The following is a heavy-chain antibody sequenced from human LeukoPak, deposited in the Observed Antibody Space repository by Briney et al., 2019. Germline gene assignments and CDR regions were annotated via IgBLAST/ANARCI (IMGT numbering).Heavy chain of an antibody. CDR3: AKLCREYCFGTNCPNLFDP. V-gene: IGHV3-23*01. CDR2: ISGSGYST. CDR1: GFTFNSYA. D-gene: IGHD2-2*01. J-gene: IGHJ5*02. Sequence: GGSLRLSCAASGFTFNSYAMSWVRQAPVKGLEWVSPISGSGYSTYYAHSLKGRFTLSRDTSKKTLYLQMNSMRAEDTAVYYCAKLCREYCFGTNCPNLFDPWGQGTLVTVSS.